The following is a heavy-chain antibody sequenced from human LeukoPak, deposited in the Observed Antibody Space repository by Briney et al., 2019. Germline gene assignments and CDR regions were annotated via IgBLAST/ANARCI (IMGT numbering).Heavy chain of an antibody. D-gene: IGHD6-13*01. CDR3: ATSTGYSSTWGAFDI. CDR1: GYTFTGYY. Sequence: GASVKVSCKASGYTFTGYYMHWVRQAPGQGLEWMGWINPNSGGTNYAQRFRGRVAMTRDTSISTAYMELSSLMSDDTAVYYCATSTGYSSTWGAFDIWGQGTMVTVSS. V-gene: IGHV1-2*02. J-gene: IGHJ3*02. CDR2: INPNSGGT.